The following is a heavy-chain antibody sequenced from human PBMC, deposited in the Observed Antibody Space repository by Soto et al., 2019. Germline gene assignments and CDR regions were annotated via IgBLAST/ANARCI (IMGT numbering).Heavy chain of an antibody. CDR1: GDSISNVNYC. Sequence: QVQLQESGPGLVKPSQTLSLTCPVSGDSISNVNYCWRWIRQPPDKGLEWIGHLYAGGSTYNNPSRTRRVTRSVDTSKNQVSLQLRSVSAADTAVYYGARGPSGDKVDYWGQGTLVTVSS. CDR3: ARGPSGDKVDY. J-gene: IGHJ4*02. D-gene: IGHD7-27*01. CDR2: LYAGGST. V-gene: IGHV4-30-4*01.